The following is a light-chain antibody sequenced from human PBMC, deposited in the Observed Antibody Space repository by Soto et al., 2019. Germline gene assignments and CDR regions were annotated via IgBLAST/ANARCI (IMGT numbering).Light chain of an antibody. Sequence: EIVLTQSPGTLSLSPGERATLSCRASQSVTSNYLAWYQQKPGQAPRVLIYGASSRATGVPDRFSGSGSGTDFPLTISRLEPEDFAVYYCQQYGSSPFTVGPGTKVDIK. CDR2: GAS. CDR3: QQYGSSPFT. CDR1: QSVTSNY. J-gene: IGKJ3*01. V-gene: IGKV3-20*01.